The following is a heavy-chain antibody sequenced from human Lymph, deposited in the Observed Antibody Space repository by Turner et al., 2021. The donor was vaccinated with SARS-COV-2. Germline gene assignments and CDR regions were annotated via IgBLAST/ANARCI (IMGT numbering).Heavy chain of an antibody. D-gene: IGHD6-13*01. CDR1: GFTFSSYD. CDR3: AKDGGGYSST. CDR2: ISYDGSNK. V-gene: IGHV3-30*18. J-gene: IGHJ5*02. Sequence: QVPLVESGGGVVQPGRALSLSCAASGFTFSSYDMHWVRQAPGKGLEWVALISYDGSNKYYADSEKGRFTITRDNSKNTLYLQMNSLRAEDTAVYYCAKDGGGYSSTWGQGTLVTVSS.